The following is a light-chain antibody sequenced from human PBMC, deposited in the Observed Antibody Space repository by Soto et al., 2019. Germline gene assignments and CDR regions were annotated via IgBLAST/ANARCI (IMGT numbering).Light chain of an antibody. CDR1: QGISSA. J-gene: IGKJ1*01. V-gene: IGKV1-13*02. CDR2: DAS. CDR3: QQFHSYSPT. Sequence: AIQLTQSPSSLSASFGDSVTITCRASQGISSALAWYQQTPGRAPKLLIYDASTLESGVPSRFSGSGSGTEFTLTITSLPPDDFETYYCQQFHSYSPTFGQGTKVDIK.